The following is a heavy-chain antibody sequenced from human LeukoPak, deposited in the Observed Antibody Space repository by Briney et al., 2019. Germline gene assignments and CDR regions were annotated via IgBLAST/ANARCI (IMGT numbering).Heavy chain of an antibody. D-gene: IGHD3-10*01. CDR3: ARHVYYGSGSYYPEFDY. Sequence: MTSETLSLTCTVSGGSISSYYWSWIRQPPGKGLEWIGYIYYSGSTNYNPSLKSRVTISVDTSKNQFSLKLSSVTAADTAVYYCARHVYYGSGSYYPEFDYWGQGTLVTVSS. V-gene: IGHV4-59*08. J-gene: IGHJ4*02. CDR1: GGSISSYY. CDR2: IYYSGST.